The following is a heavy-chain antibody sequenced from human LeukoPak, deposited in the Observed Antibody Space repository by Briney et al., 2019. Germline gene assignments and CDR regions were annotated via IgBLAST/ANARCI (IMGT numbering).Heavy chain of an antibody. V-gene: IGHV4-38-2*02. CDR1: GYSISSGYY. Sequence: ASQTLSLTCTVSGYSISSGYYWGWIRQTPGKGLEWIGSGHHSGSTYYKSSLKSRVTISLDTSKNQFSLKLRSVTAADTAVYYCASGSPAADYWGQGTLVTVSS. J-gene: IGHJ4*02. CDR2: GHHSGST. D-gene: IGHD6-25*01. CDR3: ASGSPAADY.